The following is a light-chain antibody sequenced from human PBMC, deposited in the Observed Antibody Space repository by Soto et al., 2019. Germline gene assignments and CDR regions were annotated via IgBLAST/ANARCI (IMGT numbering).Light chain of an antibody. V-gene: IGKV1-39*01. CDR3: QQSYTTPRT. CDR2: AAS. J-gene: IGKJ1*01. Sequence: DIQMTQSPSSLSASVGDSVSVTCRASQSISTFLNWYQQRPGEAPKLLIYAASSLQSGVPSRFSGSGSGADFTLTIGSLQPEDFATYYCQQSYTTPRTFGQGNKVEVK. CDR1: QSISTF.